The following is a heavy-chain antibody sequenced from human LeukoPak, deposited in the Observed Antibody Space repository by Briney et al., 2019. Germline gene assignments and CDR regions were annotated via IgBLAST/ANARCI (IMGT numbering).Heavy chain of an antibody. CDR1: GGSISSYY. CDR2: IYYSGST. V-gene: IGHV4-59*01. J-gene: IGHJ6*02. CDR3: ARVIREGVSKFPRYYYYGMDV. Sequence: PSETLSLTCTVSGGSISSYYWSWIRQPPGKGLEWIGYIYYSGSTNYNPSLKSRVTISVDTSKNQFSLKLSSVTAADTAVYYCARVIREGVSKFPRYYYYGMDVWGQGTTVTVSS. D-gene: IGHD3-16*01.